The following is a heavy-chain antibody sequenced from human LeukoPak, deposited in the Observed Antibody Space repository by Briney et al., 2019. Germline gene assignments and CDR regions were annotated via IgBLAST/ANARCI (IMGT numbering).Heavy chain of an antibody. CDR2: IYTSGST. J-gene: IGHJ3*02. CDR3: ARDGPDTGMSEGFDI. Sequence: SETLSLTCTVSGGSISSYYWSWIRQPAGKGLEWIGRIYTSGSTNYNPSLKSRVTMSVDTSKNQFSLKLSSVTAADTAVYYCARDGPDTGMSEGFDIWGQGTLVIVSS. D-gene: IGHD5-18*01. V-gene: IGHV4-4*07. CDR1: GGSISSYY.